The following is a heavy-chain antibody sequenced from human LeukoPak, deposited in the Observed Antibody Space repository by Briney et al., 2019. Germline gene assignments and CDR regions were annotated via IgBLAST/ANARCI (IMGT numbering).Heavy chain of an antibody. CDR3: AKDFDILTGSQDYFDY. Sequence: GGSLRLSCAASGFTFSSYGMSWVRQAPGKGLEWVSVISGSGYSTYYADSVKGRFTIPRDNSKNTLFLQMNSLRAEDTAVHYCAKDFDILTGSQDYFDYWGQGTLVTVSS. D-gene: IGHD3-9*01. V-gene: IGHV3-23*01. CDR1: GFTFSSYG. J-gene: IGHJ4*02. CDR2: ISGSGYST.